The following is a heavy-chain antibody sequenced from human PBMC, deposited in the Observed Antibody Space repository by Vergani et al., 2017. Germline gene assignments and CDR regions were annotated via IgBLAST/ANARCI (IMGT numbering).Heavy chain of an antibody. J-gene: IGHJ4*02. D-gene: IGHD6-13*01. CDR1: GFTFDDYT. CDR2: ISWDGGST. CDR3: AKDIGYSSSWDAFDY. V-gene: IGHV3-43*01. Sequence: EVQLVESGGVVVQPGGSLRLSCAASGFTFDDYTMHWVRHAPGKGLEWVSLISWDGGSTYYADSVKGRFTISRDNSKNSLYLQMNSLRTEDTALYYCAKDIGYSSSWDAFDYWGQGTLVTVSS.